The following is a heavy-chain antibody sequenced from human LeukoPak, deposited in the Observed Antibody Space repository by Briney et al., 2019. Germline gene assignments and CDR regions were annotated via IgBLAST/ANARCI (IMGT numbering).Heavy chain of an antibody. CDR1: GFTFTTYW. J-gene: IGHJ4*02. V-gene: IGHV3-74*01. CDR2: LNSDGSST. D-gene: IGHD3-16*01. CDR3: ARSRYDYIWGIDY. Sequence: GESLRLSCAASGFTFTTYWMSWVRQAPGKGLVWVSRLNSDGSSTNYADSVKGRFTISRDNAKNTLYLQMNSLRDEDTAVFYCARSRYDYIWGIDYWGQGTLVTISS.